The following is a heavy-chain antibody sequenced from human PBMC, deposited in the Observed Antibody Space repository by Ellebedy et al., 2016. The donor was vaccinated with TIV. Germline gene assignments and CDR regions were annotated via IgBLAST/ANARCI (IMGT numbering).Heavy chain of an antibody. CDR1: LGSISSHC. CDR2: IYYTGST. D-gene: IGHD3-3*01. V-gene: IGHV4-59*11. J-gene: IGHJ4*02. Sequence: GSLRLSXTVSLGSISSHCWTWIRQPPGKGLEWIGDIYYTGSTSYSPSLTGRVTISIDTPKNQFSLKVTSVTAADTAVYYCAGEFRYDFWRGPLDHWGQGTLVTVSS. CDR3: AGEFRYDFWRGPLDH.